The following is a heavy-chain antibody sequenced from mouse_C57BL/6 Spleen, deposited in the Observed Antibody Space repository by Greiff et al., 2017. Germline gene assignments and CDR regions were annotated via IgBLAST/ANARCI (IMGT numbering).Heavy chain of an antibody. D-gene: IGHD2-12*01. CDR3: TRDTTIFDY. V-gene: IGHV5-9-1*02. Sequence: EVQVVESGEGLVKPGGSLKLSCAASGFTFSSYAMSWVRQTPEKRLEWVAYISSGGDYIYYADTVKGRFTISRDNARNTLYMQMSSLKSEDTAMYYCTRDTTIFDYWGQGTTLTVAS. CDR1: GFTFSSYA. CDR2: ISSGGDYI. J-gene: IGHJ2*01.